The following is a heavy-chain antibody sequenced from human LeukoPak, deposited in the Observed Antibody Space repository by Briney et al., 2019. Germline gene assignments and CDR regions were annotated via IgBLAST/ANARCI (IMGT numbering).Heavy chain of an antibody. J-gene: IGHJ4*02. CDR1: GFTFSSYG. Sequence: HSGRSLRLSCAASGFTFSSYGMHWVRQAPGKGLEWVAVISYDGSNKYYADSVKGRFTISRDNSKNTLYLQMNSLRAEDTAVYYCAKVGTYYYDSSGYLDYWGQGTLVTVSS. CDR3: AKVGTYYYDSSGYLDY. V-gene: IGHV3-30*18. CDR2: ISYDGSNK. D-gene: IGHD3-22*01.